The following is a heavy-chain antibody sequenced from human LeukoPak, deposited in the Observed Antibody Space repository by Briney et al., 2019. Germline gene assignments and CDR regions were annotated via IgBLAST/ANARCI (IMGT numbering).Heavy chain of an antibody. CDR1: GFTFSSYW. CDR2: IKQDGSEK. J-gene: IGHJ4*02. D-gene: IGHD3-10*01. V-gene: IGHV3-7*01. CDR3: ARVKGNYYGSGSYVPFFDY. Sequence: PGGALRLSCAASGFTFSSYWMSWVRQAPGKGLEWVANIKQDGSEKYYVDSVKGRFTISRDNAKNSLYLQMNSLRAEDTAVYYCARVKGNYYGSGSYVPFFDYWGQGTLVTVSS.